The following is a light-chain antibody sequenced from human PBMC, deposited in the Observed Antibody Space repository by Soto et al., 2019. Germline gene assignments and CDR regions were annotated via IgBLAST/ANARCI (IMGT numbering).Light chain of an antibody. CDR2: DAS. CDR1: QDISNY. V-gene: IGKV1-33*01. CDR3: QQYDNLPLT. J-gene: IGKJ4*01. Sequence: DIQMAQSPSSLSASLADRITITCQASQDISNYLNWYQQKPGKAPKLLIYDASNLETGVPSRFSGSGSGTDFTFTISSLQPEDIATYYCQQYDNLPLTFGGGTKVDIK.